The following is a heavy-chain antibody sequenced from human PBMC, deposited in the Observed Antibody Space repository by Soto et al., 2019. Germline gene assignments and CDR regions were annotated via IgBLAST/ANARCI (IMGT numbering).Heavy chain of an antibody. Sequence: EVQLVESGGGLVKPGGSLRLSCAASGFTFSKAWMNWVRQAPGKGLEWVGRIKSKTDGGTTDYAAPVKGRFTISRDDSKNTLYLQMNSLKTEDTAVYYCTTPYYDFWSGYDAQPSNWFDPWGQGTLVTVSS. CDR3: TTPYYDFWSGYDAQPSNWFDP. CDR2: IKSKTDGGTT. CDR1: GFTFSKAW. D-gene: IGHD3-3*01. V-gene: IGHV3-15*07. J-gene: IGHJ5*02.